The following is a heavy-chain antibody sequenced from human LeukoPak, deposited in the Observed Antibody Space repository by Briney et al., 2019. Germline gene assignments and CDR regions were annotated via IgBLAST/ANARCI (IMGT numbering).Heavy chain of an antibody. CDR3: ARALWDSNYESVWFDP. V-gene: IGHV1-2*02. Sequence: ASVKVSCKPSGYTFTGYYMHWVRHAPGQGLEWMGWINPNSGGTNYAQKFQGRVTMTRDTSISTAYMELSRLRSDDTAVYYCARALWDSNYESVWFDPWGQGTLVTVSS. CDR1: GYTFTGYY. CDR2: INPNSGGT. J-gene: IGHJ5*02. D-gene: IGHD4-11*01.